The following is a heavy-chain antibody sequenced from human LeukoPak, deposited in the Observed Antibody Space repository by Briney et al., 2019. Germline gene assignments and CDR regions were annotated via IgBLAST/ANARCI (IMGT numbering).Heavy chain of an antibody. D-gene: IGHD3-10*01. Sequence: GESLKISCKGSGYSFTSYWIGWVRQMPGKGLEWMGIIYPGDSDTRYSPSFQGQVTISADKSISTAYLQWSSLKASNTAMYYCARLYYYASGSYSAISYYFDYWGQGTLVTVSS. CDR1: GYSFTSYW. J-gene: IGHJ4*02. V-gene: IGHV5-51*01. CDR3: ARLYYYASGSYSAISYYFDY. CDR2: IYPGDSDT.